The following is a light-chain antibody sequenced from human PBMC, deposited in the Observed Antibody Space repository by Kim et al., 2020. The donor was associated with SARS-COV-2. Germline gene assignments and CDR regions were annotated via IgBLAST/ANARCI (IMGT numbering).Light chain of an antibody. CDR1: QDIANS. J-gene: IGKJ1*01. CDR2: AAS. CDR3: QKYDTAPWT. Sequence: YVGDRLTITCRASQDIANSLAWYQQKPGTVPKLLIYAASTLQSGVPSRFSGSGSGTEFTLTIGSLQTEDVATYYCQKYDTAPWTFGPGTKVDIK. V-gene: IGKV1-27*01.